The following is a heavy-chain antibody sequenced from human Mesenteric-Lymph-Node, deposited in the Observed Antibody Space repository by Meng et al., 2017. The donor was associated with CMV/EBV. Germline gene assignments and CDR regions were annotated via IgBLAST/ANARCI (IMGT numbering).Heavy chain of an antibody. CDR2: INPNSGGT. J-gene: IGHJ4*02. Sequence: ASVKVSCKASGYTFTGYYMHWVRQAPGQGLEWMGWINPNSGGTNYAQKFQGRVTMTRDTSISTAYMELSRLRSDDMAVYYCARDSTRPGVTRSRFDYWGQGTLVTVSS. CDR1: GYTFTGYY. D-gene: IGHD4-23*01. CDR3: ARDSTRPGVTRSRFDY. V-gene: IGHV1-2*02.